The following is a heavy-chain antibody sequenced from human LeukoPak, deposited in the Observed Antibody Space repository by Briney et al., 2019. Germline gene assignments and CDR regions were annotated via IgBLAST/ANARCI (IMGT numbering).Heavy chain of an antibody. CDR1: GFTFSSYG. CDR3: AKAGGSYGDYYYYYMDV. D-gene: IGHD1-26*01. J-gene: IGHJ6*03. Sequence: GGSLRLSCAASGFTFSSYGMHWVRQAPGKGLEWVAFIRYDGSNKYYADSVKGRFTISRDNSKNTLYLQMNSLRGEDTAVYYCAKAGGSYGDYYYYYMDVWGKGTTVTVSS. V-gene: IGHV3-30*02. CDR2: IRYDGSNK.